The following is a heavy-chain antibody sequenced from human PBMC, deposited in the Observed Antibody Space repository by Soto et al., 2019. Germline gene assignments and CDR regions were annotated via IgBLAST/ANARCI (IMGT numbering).Heavy chain of an antibody. CDR2: INAGNGNT. CDR1: GYTFTSYA. D-gene: IGHD1-26*01. Sequence: QVQLVQSGAEVKKPGASVKVSCKASGYTFTSYAMHWVRQAPGQRLEWMGWINAGNGNTKYSQKFQGRVTITRDTSASTAYMELSSLRSEDTAVYYCVRGKVANWFDPWGQGTLVTVSS. J-gene: IGHJ5*02. V-gene: IGHV1-3*01. CDR3: VRGKVANWFDP.